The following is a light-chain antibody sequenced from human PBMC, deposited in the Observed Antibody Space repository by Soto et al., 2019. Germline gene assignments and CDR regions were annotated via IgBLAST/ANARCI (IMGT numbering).Light chain of an antibody. V-gene: IGKV3-11*01. Sequence: EIVLTQSPGTLSLSPGERATLSCRASQSVRSNSLAWYQQKPGQSPRLLIYDTSNRATGIPARFSGSGSGTDFTLTINSLEPEDFAVYYGQQRSNWLFGPGTKVDIK. CDR3: QQRSNWL. CDR2: DTS. CDR1: QSVRSN. J-gene: IGKJ3*01.